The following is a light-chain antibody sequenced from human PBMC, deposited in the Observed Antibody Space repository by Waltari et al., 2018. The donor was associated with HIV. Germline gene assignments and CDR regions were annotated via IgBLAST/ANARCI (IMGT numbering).Light chain of an antibody. CDR1: QSVSSN. J-gene: IGKJ2*01. CDR3: QQYNNWPPYT. CDR2: SAS. Sequence: EIVMTQSPATLSVSPGERAILSCRASQSVSSNLAWYQQKPGQAPRLLNYSASTRATGVPARFSGSGSGTDFTLTISSLQSEDFAVYHCQQYNNWPPYTFGQGTRLEIK. V-gene: IGKV3-15*01.